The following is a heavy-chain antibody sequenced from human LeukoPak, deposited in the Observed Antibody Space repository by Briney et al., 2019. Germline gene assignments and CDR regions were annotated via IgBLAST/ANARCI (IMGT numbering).Heavy chain of an antibody. CDR3: AKTFSSSNGYNWFDP. D-gene: IGHD6-13*01. V-gene: IGHV1-18*01. CDR1: GYTFTSYG. Sequence: ASVKVSCKASGYTFTSYGISWVRQAPGQGLGWMGWISAYNGNTNYAQKLQGRVTMTTDTSTSTAYMELRSLRSDDTAVYYCAKTFSSSNGYNWFDPWGQGTLVTVST. CDR2: ISAYNGNT. J-gene: IGHJ5*02.